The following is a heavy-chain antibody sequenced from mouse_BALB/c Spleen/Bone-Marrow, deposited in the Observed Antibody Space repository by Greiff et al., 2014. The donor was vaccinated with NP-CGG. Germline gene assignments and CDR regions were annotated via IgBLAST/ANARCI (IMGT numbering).Heavy chain of an antibody. V-gene: IGHV3-1*02. CDR3: ARFAGTPYTMDY. CDR2: IHYSGIT. CDR1: GYSITSYYS. D-gene: IGHD4-1*01. Sequence: EVKLQESGPDLVKPSQSLSLTCTVTGYSITSYYSWHWIRQFPGNKLEWMGYIHYSGITVYNPSLKSRISITRDTSNNQLFLQLNSVTTEDTATYYCARFAGTPYTMDYWGQGTSVTVSS. J-gene: IGHJ4*01.